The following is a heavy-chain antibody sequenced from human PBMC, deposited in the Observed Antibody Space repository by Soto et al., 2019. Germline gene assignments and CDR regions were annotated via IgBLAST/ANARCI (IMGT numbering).Heavy chain of an antibody. V-gene: IGHV3-9*01. CDR3: AKAYYPFDVVRHDAFDI. Sequence: GGSLRLSCAASGFTFDDYAMHWVRQAPGKGLEWVSGISWNSGSIGYADSVKGRFTISRDNAKNSLYLQMNSLRAEDTALYYCAKAYYPFDVVRHDAFDIWGQGTMVTVSS. CDR2: ISWNSGSI. J-gene: IGHJ3*02. CDR1: GFTFDDYA. D-gene: IGHD3-10*01.